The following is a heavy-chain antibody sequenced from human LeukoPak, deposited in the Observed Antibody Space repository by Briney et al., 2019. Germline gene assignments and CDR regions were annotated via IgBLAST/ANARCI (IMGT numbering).Heavy chain of an antibody. Sequence: ASVKVSCKASGGTFSSYAISWVRQATGQGLEWMGGIIPIFGTANYAQKFQGRVTITADESTSTAYMELSSLRSEDTAVYYCARARGFVVVPAAMVRHYYYGMDVWGKGTTVTVSS. CDR2: IIPIFGTA. CDR1: GGTFSSYA. V-gene: IGHV1-69*13. CDR3: ARARGFVVVPAAMVRHYYYGMDV. D-gene: IGHD2-2*01. J-gene: IGHJ6*04.